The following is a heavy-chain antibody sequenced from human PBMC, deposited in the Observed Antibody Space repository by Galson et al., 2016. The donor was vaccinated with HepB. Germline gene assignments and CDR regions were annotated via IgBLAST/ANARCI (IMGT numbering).Heavy chain of an antibody. CDR2: ITSEGYLI. Sequence: SLRLSCAASGFAFSSYTMNWVRQAPGKGLEWVSSITSEGYLIHYTDSVKGRFTISRDNAKKTLYLQMNSLRAEDTAVYYCARGRPNCGGDCYADWGQGTLVTVSS. D-gene: IGHD2-21*02. J-gene: IGHJ4*02. CDR1: GFAFSSYT. V-gene: IGHV3-21*04. CDR3: ARGRPNCGGDCYAD.